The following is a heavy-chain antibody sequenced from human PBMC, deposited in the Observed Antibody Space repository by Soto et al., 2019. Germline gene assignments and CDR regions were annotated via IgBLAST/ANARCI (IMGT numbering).Heavy chain of an antibody. V-gene: IGHV5-51*01. CDR3: ARPPFSRSDFPDYYLAY. CDR2: IYPGDSDT. CDR1: GYSFSTYW. J-gene: IGHJ4*02. D-gene: IGHD2-2*01. Sequence: PGESLKISCKASGYSFSTYWIGWVRQMPGKGLEWMGIIYPGDSDTKYSPSLQGQVTISADKSISTAYLQWSSLKASDTAMYYCARPPFSRSDFPDYYLAYWGRGTPVPVSS.